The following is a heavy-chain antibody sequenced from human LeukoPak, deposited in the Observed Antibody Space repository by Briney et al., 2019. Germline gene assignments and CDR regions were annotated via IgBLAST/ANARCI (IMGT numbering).Heavy chain of an antibody. D-gene: IGHD2-21*01. V-gene: IGHV4-39*01. CDR2: IYYSGST. Sequence: KPSDTLSLTCTLSGGSISSSSYYWGWIRQPPGKGLEWIGSIYYSGSTYYNPSLESRVTISVDTSKNQFSLKLSSVTAADTALYCCARHGAVIGPAYWFDPWGQGTLVTVSS. CDR3: ARHGAVIGPAYWFDP. J-gene: IGHJ5*02. CDR1: GGSISSSSYY.